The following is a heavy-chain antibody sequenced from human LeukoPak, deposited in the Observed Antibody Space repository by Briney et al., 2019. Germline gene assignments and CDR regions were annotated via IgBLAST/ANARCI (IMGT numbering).Heavy chain of an antibody. J-gene: IGHJ4*02. Sequence: PGGSLRLSCEASGFTFSSYSMNWVRQAPGQGLEWVSSISSSSSYIYYADSVKGRFAISRDNAKNSLYLQMNSLRAEDTAVYYWARGPDFWSGYYYDFDYWGQGTLVTVSS. CDR2: ISSSSSYI. CDR1: GFTFSSYS. CDR3: ARGPDFWSGYYYDFDY. D-gene: IGHD3-3*01. V-gene: IGHV3-21*01.